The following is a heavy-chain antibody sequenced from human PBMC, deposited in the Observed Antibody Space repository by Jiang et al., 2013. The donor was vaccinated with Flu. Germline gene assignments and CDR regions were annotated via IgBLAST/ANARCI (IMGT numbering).Heavy chain of an antibody. J-gene: IGHJ4*02. D-gene: IGHD6-13*01. CDR1: GGSISSSSYY. V-gene: IGHV4-39*01. Sequence: KPSETLSLTCTVSGGSISSSSYYWGWIRQPPGKGLEWIGSIYYSGSTYYNPSLKSRVTISVDTSKNQFSLKLSSVTAADTAVYYCARIAAAGSGYWGQGTLVTVSS. CDR2: IYYSGST. CDR3: ARIAAAGSGY.